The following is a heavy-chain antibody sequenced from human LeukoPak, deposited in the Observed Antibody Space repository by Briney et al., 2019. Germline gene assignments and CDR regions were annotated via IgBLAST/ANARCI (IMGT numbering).Heavy chain of an antibody. V-gene: IGHV3-74*01. CDR2: INSDGSST. J-gene: IGHJ3*02. CDR3: ANDFWSGYYNDAFDI. D-gene: IGHD3-3*01. Sequence: GGSLRLSCAASGFTFSTYWMHWVRQAPGKGLVWVSRINSDGSSTSYADSVKGRFTIPRDNAKNTLYLQMNSLRAEDTAVYYSANDFWSGYYNDAFDIWGQGTMVPVSS. CDR1: GFTFSTYW.